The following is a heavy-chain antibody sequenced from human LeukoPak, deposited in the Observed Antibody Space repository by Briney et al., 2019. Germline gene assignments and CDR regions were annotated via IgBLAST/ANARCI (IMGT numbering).Heavy chain of an antibody. CDR3: AVANPYTSGWYYFDY. J-gene: IGHJ4*02. D-gene: IGHD6-19*01. Sequence: GGSLRLSCAASGFTFSSYGMHWVRQAPGKGLEWVAFIRYDGSNKYYADSVKGRFTISRDNSKNTLYLQMNSLRAEDTAAYYCAVANPYTSGWYYFDYWGQGTLVTVSS. CDR1: GFTFSSYG. CDR2: IRYDGSNK. V-gene: IGHV3-30*02.